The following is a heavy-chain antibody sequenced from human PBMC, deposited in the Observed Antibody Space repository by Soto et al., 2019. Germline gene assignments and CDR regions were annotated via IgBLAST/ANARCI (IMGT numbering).Heavy chain of an antibody. CDR2: ISPGGSAT. D-gene: IGHD3-9*01. V-gene: IGHV3-74*01. CDR1: GFTFSNYW. J-gene: IGHJ6*02. Sequence: PGGSLRLSCAASGFTFSNYWMQWVRQVPGKGLVWVSRISPGGSATAYADSVKGRFTISRDNVKNTLYLQMNNLRAEDTAVYYCARDGTSYYDILTGYRGDYYYGMDVWGQGTTVTVSS. CDR3: ARDGTSYYDILTGYRGDYYYGMDV.